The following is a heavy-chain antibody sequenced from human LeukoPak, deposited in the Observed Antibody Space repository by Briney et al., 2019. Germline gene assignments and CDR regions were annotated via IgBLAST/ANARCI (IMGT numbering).Heavy chain of an antibody. Sequence: GGSLRLSCAASGFTFSSYSMNWVRQAPGKGLAWVSSISSGGSDSDSVKGRFTISRDNAKNSLYLQMDSLRAEDTAVYYCVRGEPDAVRFYFDFWGQGALVTVSS. CDR1: GFTFSSYS. V-gene: IGHV3-21*01. D-gene: IGHD2-2*01. CDR2: ISSGGS. CDR3: VRGEPDAVRFYFDF. J-gene: IGHJ4*02.